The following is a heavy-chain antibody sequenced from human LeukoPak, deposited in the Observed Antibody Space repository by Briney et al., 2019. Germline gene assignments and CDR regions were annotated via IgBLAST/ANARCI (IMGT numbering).Heavy chain of an antibody. V-gene: IGHV4-38-2*01. CDR2: IYHSGST. CDR3: ASSNSGCYLSY. CDR1: GFTFDDYG. J-gene: IGHJ4*02. Sequence: GSLRLSCAASGFTFDDYGMSWVRQAPGKGLEWIGSIYHSGSTYYNPSLKSRVTISVDTSKNQFSLKLSSVTAADTAVYYCASSNSGCYLSYWGQGTLVTVSS. D-gene: IGHD1-26*01.